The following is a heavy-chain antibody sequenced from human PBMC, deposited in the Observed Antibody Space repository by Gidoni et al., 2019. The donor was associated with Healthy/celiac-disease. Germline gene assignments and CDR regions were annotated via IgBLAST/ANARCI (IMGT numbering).Heavy chain of an antibody. Sequence: QVTLKESGPVLVKPTETLTLTCPVSGFSLSNARMGVSWIRQPPGKALEWLAHIFSNDEKSYSTSLKSRLTISKDTSKSQVVLTMTNMDPVDTATYYCARTMVAARPYYYYGMDVWGQGTTVTVSS. J-gene: IGHJ6*02. CDR1: GFSLSNARMG. D-gene: IGHD6-6*01. CDR2: IFSNDEK. CDR3: ARTMVAARPYYYYGMDV. V-gene: IGHV2-26*01.